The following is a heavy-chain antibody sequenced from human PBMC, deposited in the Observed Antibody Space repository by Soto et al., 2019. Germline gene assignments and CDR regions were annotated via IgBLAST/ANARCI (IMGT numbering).Heavy chain of an antibody. V-gene: IGHV1-2*02. CDR3: ARDGSDGTGTNLDD. CDR1: GSSFTCYY. Sequence: VXSVKVSCTSSGSSFTCYYMHLVRQAPGQGLEWMGWINPHTGDTTYAKKFQGRVTMTGDTSISTAYMEVRRLRSDDTAVYFCARDGSDGTGTNLDDWGQGTLVTVSS. J-gene: IGHJ4*02. D-gene: IGHD1-7*01. CDR2: INPHTGDT.